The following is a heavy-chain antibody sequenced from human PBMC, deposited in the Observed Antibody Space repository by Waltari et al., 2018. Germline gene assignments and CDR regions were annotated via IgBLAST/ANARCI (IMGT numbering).Heavy chain of an antibody. J-gene: IGHJ5*02. CDR1: GDTVSELS. V-gene: IGHV1-24*01. D-gene: IGHD4-17*01. Sequence: QVQLLQSGAEVKKPGASVKVSCQVPGDTVSELSIHWVRQAPGKGLEWMGGFDPEHGEIISAQKFQGRLTLTEDTSTDTAYMELSSLRSEDTAVYYCTIYRDGDYVSLGFDPWGQGTLVTVSS. CDR2: FDPEHGEI. CDR3: TIYRDGDYVSLGFDP.